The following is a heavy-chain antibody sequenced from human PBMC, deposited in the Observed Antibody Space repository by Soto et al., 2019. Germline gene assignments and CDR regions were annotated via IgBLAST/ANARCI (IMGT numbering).Heavy chain of an antibody. CDR3: ARGYCSSTSCYSNNWFDP. Sequence: ASVKVSCKASGYTFTSYYMHWVRQAPGQGLEWMGIINPSGGSTSYAQKFQGRVTMTRDTSTSTVYMELSGLRSEDTAVYYCARGYCSSTSCYSNNWFDPWGQGTLVTVS. CDR2: INPSGGST. J-gene: IGHJ5*02. V-gene: IGHV1-46*03. CDR1: GYTFTSYY. D-gene: IGHD2-2*01.